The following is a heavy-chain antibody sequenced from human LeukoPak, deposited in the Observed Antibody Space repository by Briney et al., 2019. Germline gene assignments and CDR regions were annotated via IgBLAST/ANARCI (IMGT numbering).Heavy chain of an antibody. J-gene: IGHJ6*03. CDR3: AKVRGDFAYMDV. Sequence: GGSLRLSCAASGFTFSSYSMNWVRQAPGKGLEWVSSISSSSSYIYYADSVKGRFTISRDNSKNTLYLQMNSLRAEDTAVHYCAKVRGDFAYMDVWGKGTTVTISS. D-gene: IGHD2-21*01. CDR1: GFTFSSYS. V-gene: IGHV3-21*01. CDR2: ISSSSSYI.